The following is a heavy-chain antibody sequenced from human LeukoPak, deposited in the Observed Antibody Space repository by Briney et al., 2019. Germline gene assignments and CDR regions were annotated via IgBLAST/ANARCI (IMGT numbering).Heavy chain of an antibody. CDR3: AELGITMIGGV. D-gene: IGHD3-10*02. CDR1: GFTFRSYA. J-gene: IGHJ6*04. Sequence: GGSLRLSCAASGFTFRSYAMNWVRQAPGKGLEWVSYISSSGSTIYYADSVKGRFTISRDNAKNSLYLQMNSLRAEDTAVYYCAELGITMIGGVWGKGTTVTISS. V-gene: IGHV3-48*03. CDR2: ISSSGSTI.